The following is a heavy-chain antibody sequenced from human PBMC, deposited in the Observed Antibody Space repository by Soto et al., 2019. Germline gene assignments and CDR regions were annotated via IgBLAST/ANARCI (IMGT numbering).Heavy chain of an antibody. Sequence: QVQLVQSGAEVRKPGASVNISCRASGFSFSDNLINWVRQAPGQSLEWMGWINPDNGNTRYSQTVQGRVTISRHSSASIASVEVSDPTSEDTAAYYCSRDILSLGPRANDAFDVWGQGTMVTVSS. D-gene: IGHD2-8*02. CDR3: SRDILSLGPRANDAFDV. J-gene: IGHJ3*01. V-gene: IGHV1-3*01. CDR2: INPDNGNT. CDR1: GFSFSDNL.